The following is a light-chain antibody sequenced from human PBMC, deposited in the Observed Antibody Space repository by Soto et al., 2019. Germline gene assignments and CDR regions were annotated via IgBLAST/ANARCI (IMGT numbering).Light chain of an antibody. CDR2: STS. V-gene: IGKV3-20*01. CDR3: QQYSSSFRT. J-gene: IGKJ1*01. CDR1: QSVSSTY. Sequence: EIVLTQSPCTLSVSPGERATLSCRASQSVSSTYLAWYQQKPGQAPRLLIYSTSSRATGIPDRFSGSGSGTDFTLTISRLEPEDFAVYYCQQYSSSFRTFGQGTKVEIK.